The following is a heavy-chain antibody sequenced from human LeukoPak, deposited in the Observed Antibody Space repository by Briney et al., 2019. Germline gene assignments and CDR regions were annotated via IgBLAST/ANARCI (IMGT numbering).Heavy chain of an antibody. Sequence: GGSLRLSCEGSGFIFGDHALSWVRQAPGKGLEWVSAISGPGDDTFYADSVKGRFTISRDNSKNTLFLDMNSLGAEDTAVYYCARGRRMNSSGLNWFDPWGQGTLVTVSS. CDR1: GFIFGDHA. CDR3: ARGRRMNSSGLNWFDP. D-gene: IGHD6-19*01. CDR2: ISGPGDDT. J-gene: IGHJ5*02. V-gene: IGHV3-23*01.